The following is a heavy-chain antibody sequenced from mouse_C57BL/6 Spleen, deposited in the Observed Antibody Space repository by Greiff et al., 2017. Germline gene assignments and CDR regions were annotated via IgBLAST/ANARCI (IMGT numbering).Heavy chain of an antibody. CDR2: ISYDGSN. J-gene: IGHJ4*01. CDR3: ARAAVVVDYYYAMDY. Sequence: EVKLQESGPGLVKPSQSLSLTCSVTGYSITSGYYWNWIRQFPGNKLEWMGYISYDGSNNYNPSLKNRISITRDTSKNQFFLKLNSVTTEDTATYYCARAAVVVDYYYAMDYWGQGTSVTVSS. CDR1: GYSITSGYY. D-gene: IGHD1-1*01. V-gene: IGHV3-6*01.